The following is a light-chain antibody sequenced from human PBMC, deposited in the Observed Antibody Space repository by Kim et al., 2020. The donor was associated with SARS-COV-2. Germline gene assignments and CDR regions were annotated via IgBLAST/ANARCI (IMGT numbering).Light chain of an antibody. V-gene: IGKV1-5*03. CDR3: QQYNSYIWT. J-gene: IGKJ1*01. CDR1: QSVNTW. CDR2: MAS. Sequence: ASVGDRVTIPVRASQSVNTWLAWSQQKPGKAPKVLIYMASNLESGLPSRFSGSGSGTEFTLTISSLQPDGFATYYCQQYNSYIWTFGQGTKVDIK.